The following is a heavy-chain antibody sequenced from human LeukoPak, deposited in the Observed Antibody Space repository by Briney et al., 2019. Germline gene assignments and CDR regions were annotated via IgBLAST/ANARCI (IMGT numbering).Heavy chain of an antibody. CDR3: ATRMGQLVQYNYYGMDV. CDR1: GRTLTELS. V-gene: IGHV1-24*01. CDR2: FDPEDGET. D-gene: IGHD6-6*01. Sequence: GASVKVSCKVPGRTLTELSVHWVRQAPGKGLEWMGGFDPEDGETIHAQKFQGRVTMTEDTSTDTVYMELSSLRSEDTAVYYCATRMGQLVQYNYYGMDVWGQGTTVTVSS. J-gene: IGHJ6*02.